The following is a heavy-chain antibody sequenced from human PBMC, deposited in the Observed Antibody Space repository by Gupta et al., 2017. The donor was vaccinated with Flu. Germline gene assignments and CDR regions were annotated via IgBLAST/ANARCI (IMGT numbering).Heavy chain of an antibody. CDR1: GFTLSSYA. Sequence: EVQLLESVGGMVQPGGSLRFSCAAPGFTLSSYAESWVRQAPGRGLAWVSSIGIGDTGSYYAGSVKGRFTISRDNSKNSLFLQMNSLRAEDAAVYYCAKSAAKVAGSYYFDHWGQGSLVTVSS. D-gene: IGHD6-19*01. V-gene: IGHV3-23*03. CDR2: IGIGDTGS. J-gene: IGHJ4*02. CDR3: AKSAAKVAGSYYFDH.